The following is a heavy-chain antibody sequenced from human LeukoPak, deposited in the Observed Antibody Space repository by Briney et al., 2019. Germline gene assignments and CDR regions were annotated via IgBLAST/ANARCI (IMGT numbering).Heavy chain of an antibody. J-gene: IGHJ3*02. CDR3: ARDRVPHRGVEHDAFDI. CDR1: GFTFSSYG. D-gene: IGHD3-10*01. V-gene: IGHV3-33*01. CDR2: IWYDGSNK. Sequence: PGRSLRLSCAASGFTFSSYGMHWVRQAPGKGLEWVAVIWYDGSNKYYADSVKGRFTISRDNSKNTLYLQMNSLRAEDTAVYYCARDRVPHRGVEHDAFDIWGQGTMVTVSS.